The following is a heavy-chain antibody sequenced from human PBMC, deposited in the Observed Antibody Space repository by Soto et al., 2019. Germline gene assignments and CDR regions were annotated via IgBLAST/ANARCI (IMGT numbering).Heavy chain of an antibody. J-gene: IGHJ4*02. D-gene: IGHD2-2*01. CDR1: GGSISMYY. CDR2: IYYSGST. V-gene: IGHV4-59*01. CDR3: ARGYCSSTSCYYDY. Sequence: SETLSLTCTVSGGSISMYYWSGIRQPPGKGLEWIGYIYYSGSTNYNPSLKSRVTISVDTSKNQFSLKLSSVTAADTAVYYCARGYCSSTSCYYDYWGQGTLVTVSS.